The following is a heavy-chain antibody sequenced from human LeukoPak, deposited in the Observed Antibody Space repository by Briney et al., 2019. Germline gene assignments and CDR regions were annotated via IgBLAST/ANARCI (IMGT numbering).Heavy chain of an antibody. CDR1: GGSISSYD. CDR3: ARSRTSDDYYDSSGYMGYYFDY. V-gene: IGHV4-59*08. D-gene: IGHD3-22*01. Sequence: PSETLSLTCTVSGGSISSYDWSWIRQPPGKGLEWIGYIYYSGSTNYNPSLKSRVTISVDTSKNQFSLKLSSVTAADTAVYYCARSRTSDDYYDSSGYMGYYFDYWGQGTLVTVSS. J-gene: IGHJ4*02. CDR2: IYYSGST.